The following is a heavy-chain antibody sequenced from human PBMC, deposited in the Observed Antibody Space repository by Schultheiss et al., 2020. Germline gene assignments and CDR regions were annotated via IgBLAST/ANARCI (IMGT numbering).Heavy chain of an antibody. J-gene: IGHJ3*02. CDR2: ISYDGSNK. CDR1: GFTFSSYA. D-gene: IGHD2/OR15-2a*01. V-gene: IGHV3-30-3*01. Sequence: GGSLRLSCAASGFTFSSYAMHWVRQAPGKGLEWVAVISYDGSNKYYADSVKGRFTISRDNSKNTLYLQMKSLRAEDTAVYYCAKVFVAMLENIRNAFDIWGQGTMVTVSS. CDR3: AKVFVAMLENIRNAFDI.